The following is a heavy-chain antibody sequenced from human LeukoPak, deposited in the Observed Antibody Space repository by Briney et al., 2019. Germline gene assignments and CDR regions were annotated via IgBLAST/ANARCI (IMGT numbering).Heavy chain of an antibody. D-gene: IGHD4-17*01. V-gene: IGHV4-39*01. CDR2: IYYSRST. CDR1: GDSISSSSYY. J-gene: IGHJ4*02. CDR3: ARVPTVTFFDY. Sequence: PSETLSLTCTVSGDSISSSSYYWGWFRQPPGKGLEWIGNIYYSRSTYYNPSLKSRVTISVDTSKNQFSLKLSSVTAADTAVYYCARVPTVTFFDYWGQETLVTVSS.